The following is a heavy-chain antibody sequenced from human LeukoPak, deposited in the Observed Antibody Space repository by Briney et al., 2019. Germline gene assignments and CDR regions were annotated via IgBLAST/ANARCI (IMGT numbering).Heavy chain of an antibody. V-gene: IGHV4-34*01. CDR3: ARVSVYSSGKAFDY. D-gene: IGHD6-19*01. Sequence: SETLSLTCAVYGGSFSGYFWTWIRQPPGKGLEWIGEINHSGSTNYNPSLKSRVTISVDMSKNQFSLKLSSVTAADTAVYYCARVSVYSSGKAFDYWGQGTLVTVSS. CDR1: GGSFSGYF. J-gene: IGHJ4*02. CDR2: INHSGST.